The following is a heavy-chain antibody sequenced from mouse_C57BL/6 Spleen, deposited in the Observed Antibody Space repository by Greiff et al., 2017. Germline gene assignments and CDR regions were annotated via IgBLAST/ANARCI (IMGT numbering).Heavy chain of an antibody. CDR2: IDPETGGT. D-gene: IGHD3-1*01. CDR1: GYTFTDYE. Sequence: VQLQQSGAELVRPGASVTLSCKASGYTFTDYEMHWVKQTPVHGLEWIGAIDPETGGTAYNQKFKGKAILTADKSSSTAYMELRSLTSEDSAVYYCTRGGGYERVYAMDYWGQGTSVTVSS. J-gene: IGHJ4*01. CDR3: TRGGGYERVYAMDY. V-gene: IGHV1-15*01.